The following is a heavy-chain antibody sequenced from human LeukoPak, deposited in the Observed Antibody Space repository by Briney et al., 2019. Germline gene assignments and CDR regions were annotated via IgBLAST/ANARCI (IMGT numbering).Heavy chain of an antibody. J-gene: IGHJ3*02. D-gene: IGHD6-13*01. CDR3: AGEGSSSWYYAFDI. CDR1: GGSVSSGSYY. CDR2: IYYSGST. Sequence: SGTLSLTCTVSGGSVSSGSYYWSWIRQPPGKGLEWIGYIYYSGSTNYNPSLKSRVTISVDTSKNQFSLKLSSVTAADTAVYYCAGEGSSSWYYAFDIWGQGTMVTVSS. V-gene: IGHV4-61*01.